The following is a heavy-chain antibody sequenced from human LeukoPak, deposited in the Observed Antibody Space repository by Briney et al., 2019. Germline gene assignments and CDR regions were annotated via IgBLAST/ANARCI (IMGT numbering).Heavy chain of an antibody. CDR3: ARDLFSCSSTSCYVY. Sequence: PGGSLRLSCAASGFTFSSSWMSWVRQAPGKGLEWVANIIQDGSAKYYVDSVKGRFTISRDDAKNSLYLQMNSLRAEDTAVYYCARDLFSCSSTSCYVYGGQGTLVTVS. D-gene: IGHD2-2*01. CDR2: IIQDGSAK. CDR1: GFTFSSSW. J-gene: IGHJ4*02. V-gene: IGHV3-7*01.